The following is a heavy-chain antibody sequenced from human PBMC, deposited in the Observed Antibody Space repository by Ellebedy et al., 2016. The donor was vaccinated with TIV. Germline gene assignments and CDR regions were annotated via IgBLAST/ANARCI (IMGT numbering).Heavy chain of an antibody. CDR2: IVGSGA. Sequence: GESLKISCAASGFTFSHYAMAWVRPAPGKGLEWVSGIVGSGAQKYADSVKGRFTISSDNAKRPVDLQMNSLRAEDTAVYFGAKDRTPGDGYWVFDNWGQGTLVSVSS. CDR1: GFTFSHYA. D-gene: IGHD5-18*01. CDR3: AKDRTPGDGYWVFDN. J-gene: IGHJ4*02. V-gene: IGHV3-23*01.